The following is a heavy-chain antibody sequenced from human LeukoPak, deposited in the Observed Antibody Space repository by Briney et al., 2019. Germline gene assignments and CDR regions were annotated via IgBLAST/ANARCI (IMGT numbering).Heavy chain of an antibody. V-gene: IGHV4-61*02. D-gene: IGHD1-26*01. CDR1: GGSISSGSYY. CDR2: IYSSGST. Sequence: SQTLSLTCTVSGGSISSGSYYWSWIRQPAGKGREWIGRIYSSGSTSYNPSLKRRVTISVDTSKNQFSLNLSSVTAADTAVYYCARTPIVGAFDFWGQGTLVTVSS. J-gene: IGHJ4*02. CDR3: ARTPIVGAFDF.